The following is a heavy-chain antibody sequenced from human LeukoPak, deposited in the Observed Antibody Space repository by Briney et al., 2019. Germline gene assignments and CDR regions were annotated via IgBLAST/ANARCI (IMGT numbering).Heavy chain of an antibody. CDR1: GYTFTGYY. CDR3: ARDLVAAAGTPSINYYYYGMDV. Sequence: ASVKVSCKASGYTFTGYYMHWVRQAPGQGLEWMGWINPNSGGTNYAQKFQGRVTMTRDTSISTAYMELSRLRSDDTAVYYCARDLVAAAGTPSINYYYYGMDVWGQGTTVTVSS. V-gene: IGHV1-2*02. CDR2: INPNSGGT. D-gene: IGHD6-13*01. J-gene: IGHJ6*02.